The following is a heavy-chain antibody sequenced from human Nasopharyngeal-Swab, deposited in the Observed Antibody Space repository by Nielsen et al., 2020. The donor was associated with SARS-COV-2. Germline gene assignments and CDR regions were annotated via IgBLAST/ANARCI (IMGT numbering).Heavy chain of an antibody. CDR1: GGSISSYY. V-gene: IGHV4-59*01. J-gene: IGHJ4*02. CDR2: IYYSGST. Sequence: GSLRLSCAVSGGSISSYYWSWIRQPPGKGLEWIGYIYYSGSTNYNPSLKSRVTISVDTSKNQFSLKLSSVTAADTAVYYCASIPRIAAAGVRYFDYWGQGTLVTVSS. CDR3: ASIPRIAAAGVRYFDY. D-gene: IGHD6-13*01.